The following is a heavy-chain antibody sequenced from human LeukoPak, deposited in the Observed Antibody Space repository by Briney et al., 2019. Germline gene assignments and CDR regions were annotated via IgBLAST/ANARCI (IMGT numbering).Heavy chain of an antibody. CDR3: ARGGRSTYYYGSGRRLLDP. Sequence: SETLSLTCAVYGGSFSGYYWSWIRQPPGKGLEWIGEINHSGSTNYNPSLKSRVTISVDTSKNQFSLKLSSVTAADTAVYYCARGGRSTYYYGSGRRLLDPWGQGTLVTVSS. J-gene: IGHJ5*02. CDR1: GGSFSGYY. CDR2: INHSGST. V-gene: IGHV4-34*01. D-gene: IGHD3-10*01.